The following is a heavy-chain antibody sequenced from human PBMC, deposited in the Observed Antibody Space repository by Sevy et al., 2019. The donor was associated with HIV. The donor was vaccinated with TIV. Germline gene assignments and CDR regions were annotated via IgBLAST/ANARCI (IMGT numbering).Heavy chain of an antibody. V-gene: IGHV3-74*01. D-gene: IGHD1-26*01. CDR2: INSDGSST. Sequence: GGSLRLSCVASGFTFDSYWMHWVRQAPGKGLVWVSRINSDGSSTPYADSVKGRFTIPRDNAKNTLYLQLNRLGAEDTAVYYCTRGDPIVPPAGYYYHMDVWGKGTTVTVSS. CDR1: GFTFDSYW. CDR3: TRGDPIVPPAGYYYHMDV. J-gene: IGHJ6*03.